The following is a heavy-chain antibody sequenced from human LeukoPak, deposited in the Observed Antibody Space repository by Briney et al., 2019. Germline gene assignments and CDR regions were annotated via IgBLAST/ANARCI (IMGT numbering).Heavy chain of an antibody. J-gene: IGHJ4*02. V-gene: IGHV3-23*01. CDR1: GFTFSSYA. CDR3: AKEEVDRPFDY. CDR2: ISGSGGST. Sequence: GGSLRLSCAASGFTFSSYAMSWVRQAPGKGLGWVSAISGSGGSTYYADSVKGRFTISRDNSKNTLYLQMNSLRAEDTAGDYGAKEEVDRPFDYWGQGTLVTVSS.